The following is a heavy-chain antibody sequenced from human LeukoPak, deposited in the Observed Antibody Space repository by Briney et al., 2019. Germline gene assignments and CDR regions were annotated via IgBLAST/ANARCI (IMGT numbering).Heavy chain of an antibody. D-gene: IGHD3-22*01. CDR3: ARDLYYDSSGYYSPIIDY. V-gene: IGHV3-7*01. Sequence: GGSLRLSCAASGFTFSSYWMSWVRQAPGKGLEWVANIKQDGSEKYYVDSVKGRFTISRDNAKNSLYLQMNSLRAEDTAVYYCARDLYYDSSGYYSPIIDYWGQGTLVTVSS. CDR1: GFTFSSYW. CDR2: IKQDGSEK. J-gene: IGHJ4*02.